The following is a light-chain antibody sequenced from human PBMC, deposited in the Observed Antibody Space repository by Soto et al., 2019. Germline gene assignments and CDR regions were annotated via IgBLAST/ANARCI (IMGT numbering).Light chain of an antibody. V-gene: IGLV2-14*01. CDR2: EVS. CDR3: SSYISSGTLV. Sequence: QSALTQPASVSGSPGQSITISCTGTSSDLGGYNYVSWYQQHPGKAPKVMIYEVSNRPSGVSNRFSGSKSGNTASLTISGLQAEDEADYYCSSYISSGTLVFGGGTKLTVL. CDR1: SSDLGGYNY. J-gene: IGLJ2*01.